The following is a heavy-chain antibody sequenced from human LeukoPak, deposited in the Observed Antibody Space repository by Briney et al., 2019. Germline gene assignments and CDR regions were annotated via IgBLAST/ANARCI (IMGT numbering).Heavy chain of an antibody. CDR1: GYTFTGYY. J-gene: IGHJ5*02. CDR2: MNPNSGAT. Sequence: GASVKVSCKASGYTFTGYYMHWVRQAPGQGLEWMGWMNPNSGATNYAQKFQGRVTMTRDTSISTAYMELSRLRSDDTAVYYCARVATSHYGDSWFDPWGQGTLVTVSS. CDR3: ARVATSHYGDSWFDP. D-gene: IGHD2-2*01. V-gene: IGHV1-2*02.